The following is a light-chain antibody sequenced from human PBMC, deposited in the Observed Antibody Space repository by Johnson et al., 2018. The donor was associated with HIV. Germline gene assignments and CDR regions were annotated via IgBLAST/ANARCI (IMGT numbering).Light chain of an antibody. CDR2: ENN. V-gene: IGLV1-51*02. CDR1: SSNIGNNY. Sequence: QLVLTQPPSVSAAPGQKVTISCSGSSSNIGNNYVSWYRQLPGTAPQLLIFENNKRPSGIPDRFSGSKSGTSAALDIAGLQTGDEADYYCGTWDSSLTVGVFGSGTKVTVL. J-gene: IGLJ1*01. CDR3: GTWDSSLTVGV.